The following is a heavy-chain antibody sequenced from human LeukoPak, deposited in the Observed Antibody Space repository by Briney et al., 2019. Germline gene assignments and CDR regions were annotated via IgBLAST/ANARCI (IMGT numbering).Heavy chain of an antibody. CDR3: ARRSGRRYEY. CDR1: GFTFRSYE. Sequence: GGSLRLSCAASGFTFRSYEMNWVRHAPGRGLEWVSHISGGGEFTVYPDAVKGRFTISRDNAKNSLYLQMNSLRVEDTGVYYCARRSGRRYEYWGQGALVTVSP. CDR2: ISGGGEFT. J-gene: IGHJ4*02. V-gene: IGHV3-48*03. D-gene: IGHD5-24*01.